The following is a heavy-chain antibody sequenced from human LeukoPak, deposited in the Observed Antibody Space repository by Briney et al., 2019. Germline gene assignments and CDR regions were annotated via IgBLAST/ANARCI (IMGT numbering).Heavy chain of an antibody. V-gene: IGHV3-11*01. CDR3: ARDLIYGSGSYYDTDHDY. Sequence: KPGGSLRLSCAASGFTFSDYYMSWIRQAPGKGLEWVSYISSSGSTIYYADSVKGRFTISRDNAKNSLYLQMNSLRAEDTAVYYCARDLIYGSGSYYDTDHDYWGQGTLVTVSS. CDR2: ISSSGSTI. J-gene: IGHJ4*02. CDR1: GFTFSDYY. D-gene: IGHD3-10*01.